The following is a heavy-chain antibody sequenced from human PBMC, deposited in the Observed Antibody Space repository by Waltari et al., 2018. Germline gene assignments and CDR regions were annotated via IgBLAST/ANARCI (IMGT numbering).Heavy chain of an antibody. D-gene: IGHD6-6*01. V-gene: IGHV3-48*01. CDR3: ARDKYSSSGYFDY. J-gene: IGHJ4*02. Sequence: EVQLVESGGGLVQPGGSLRLSCAASGFTFSSYSMTWVRQAPGKGLEWVSYISSSSSTIYYADSVKGRFTISRDNAKNSLYLQMNSLRAEYTAVYYCARDKYSSSGYFDYWGQGTLVTVSS. CDR1: GFTFSSYS. CDR2: ISSSSSTI.